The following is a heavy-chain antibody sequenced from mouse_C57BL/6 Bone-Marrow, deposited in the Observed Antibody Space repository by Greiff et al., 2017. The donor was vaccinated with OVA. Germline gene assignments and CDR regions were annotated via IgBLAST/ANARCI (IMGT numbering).Heavy chain of an antibody. V-gene: IGHV5-4*01. CDR2: ISDGGSYT. Sequence: EVKLMESGGGLVKPGGSLKLSCAASGFTFSSYAMSWVRQTPEKRLEWVATISDGGSYTYYPDNVKGRFTISRDNAKNNLDLQMSHLKSEDTAMYYCAREGLRRGYYFDYWGQGTTLTVSS. CDR1: GFTFSSYA. D-gene: IGHD2-4*01. CDR3: AREGLRRGYYFDY. J-gene: IGHJ2*01.